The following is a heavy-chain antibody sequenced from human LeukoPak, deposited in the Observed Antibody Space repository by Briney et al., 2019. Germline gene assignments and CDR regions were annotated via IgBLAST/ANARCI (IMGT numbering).Heavy chain of an antibody. Sequence: SETLSLTCAVYGGSFSGYYWSWVRQPPGKGLEWVGEINHSGSTNFNPSLKTRVTLSVDTSKNQFSLKLSSVTAADTAVYYCARTFSSWSYYYGMDVWGQGTTVTVSS. J-gene: IGHJ6*02. CDR2: INHSGST. CDR3: ARTFSSWSYYYGMDV. CDR1: GGSFSGYY. V-gene: IGHV4-34*01. D-gene: IGHD6-13*01.